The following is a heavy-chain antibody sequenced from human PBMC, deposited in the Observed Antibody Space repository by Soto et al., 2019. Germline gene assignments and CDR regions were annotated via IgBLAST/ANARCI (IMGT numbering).Heavy chain of an antibody. V-gene: IGHV3-23*01. CDR1: GFTFSSYA. J-gene: IGHJ4*02. CDR2: ISGSGGST. Sequence: GGSLRLSCAASGFTFSSYAMSWVRQAPGKGLEWVSAISGSGGSTYYADSVKGRFTISRDNSKNTLYLQMNSLRAEDTAVYYCARGGIRVRGVIDYWGQGTLVTVSS. CDR3: ARGGIRVRGVIDY. D-gene: IGHD3-10*01.